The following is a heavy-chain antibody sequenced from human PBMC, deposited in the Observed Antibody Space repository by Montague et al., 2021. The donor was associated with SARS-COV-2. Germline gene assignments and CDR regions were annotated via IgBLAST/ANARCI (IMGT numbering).Heavy chain of an antibody. J-gene: IGHJ4*01. CDR3: ARDGDSSYYDSLTGFYQYFEY. D-gene: IGHD3-9*01. CDR2: ISTSGSLI. V-gene: IGHV3-48*03. Sequence: SLRLSCAASGFTFSNYEMHLFRQAPGKGLEWLSYISTSGSLIYYADSVKGRSTISRDNAKNALYLQLDSLTAADTAVHYCARDGDSSYYDSLTGFYQYFEYWGQGTLVTVSS. CDR1: GFTFSNYE.